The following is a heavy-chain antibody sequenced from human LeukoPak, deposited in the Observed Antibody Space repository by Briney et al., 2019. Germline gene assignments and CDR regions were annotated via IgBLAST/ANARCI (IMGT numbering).Heavy chain of an antibody. D-gene: IGHD2-15*01. V-gene: IGHV4-39*01. CDR1: GGSISSSSYY. Sequence: PSETLSLTCTVSGGSISSSSYYWGWIRQPPGKGLEWIGSIYYSGSTYYNPSLKSRVTISVDTSKNQFSLKLSSVTAADTAVYYCARGAVVVVAATTYYYYGMDVWGQGTTVTVSS. CDR3: ARGAVVVVAATTYYYYGMDV. J-gene: IGHJ6*02. CDR2: IYYSGST.